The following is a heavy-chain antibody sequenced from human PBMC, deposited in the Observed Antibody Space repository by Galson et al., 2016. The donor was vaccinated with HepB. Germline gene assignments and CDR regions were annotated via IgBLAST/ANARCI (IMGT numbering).Heavy chain of an antibody. CDR3: AKDREFSSGWYDPDY. V-gene: IGHV3-30*18. D-gene: IGHD6-19*01. Sequence: LRLSCAASGFTFSSYGMHWVRQAPGKGLEWVAVMSFDGSNKYYGDSVKGRFTITRDNSKNTLYLQMNSLRAEDTAVYYCAKDREFSSGWYDPDYWGQGTLVTVSS. CDR2: MSFDGSNK. CDR1: GFTFSSYG. J-gene: IGHJ4*02.